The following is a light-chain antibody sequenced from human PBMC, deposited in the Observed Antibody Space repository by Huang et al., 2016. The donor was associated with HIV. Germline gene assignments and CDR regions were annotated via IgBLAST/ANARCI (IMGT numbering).Light chain of an antibody. V-gene: IGKV1-17*03. CDR2: AAS. Sequence: DIQMTQSPSAMSASVGDNVTITCRASPAISNYLVWFQQKPGRAPKRLIYAASSLQSGVPSRFSGSGYGTKFTLTISSLQPEDFATYYCLQHHAYPRTFGPGTKVEVK. CDR1: PAISNY. J-gene: IGKJ1*01. CDR3: LQHHAYPRT.